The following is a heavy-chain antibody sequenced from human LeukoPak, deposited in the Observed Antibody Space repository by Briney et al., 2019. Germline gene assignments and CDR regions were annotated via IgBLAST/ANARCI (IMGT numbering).Heavy chain of an antibody. CDR3: AKDHPSSGWPTFEY. CDR2: ITNNNGKT. CDR1: GFTVSRYA. V-gene: IGHV3-23*01. Sequence: GGSLRLSCVASGFTVSRYAMSWVRQVPEKGLEWVASITNNNGKTYYAYSVKGRFTISRDETENTVYLRMNSLRAEDTAVYYCAKDHPSSGWPTFEYWGQGTLVTVSP. J-gene: IGHJ4*02. D-gene: IGHD6-19*01.